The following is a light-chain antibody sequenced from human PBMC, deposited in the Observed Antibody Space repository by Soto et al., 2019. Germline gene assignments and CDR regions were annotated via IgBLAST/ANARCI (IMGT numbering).Light chain of an antibody. CDR2: KAS. CDR1: QSISSK. CDR3: QEYNSYQGT. V-gene: IGKV1-5*03. Sequence: DIQMTQSPSTLSASVGDRVTITCRASQSISSKLAWYQQKVGKAPKLLIYKASSLESGVPSRFSGSGSGTEFTLTISSLQPDDFATYYCQEYNSYQGTFGQGTKVEIK. J-gene: IGKJ1*01.